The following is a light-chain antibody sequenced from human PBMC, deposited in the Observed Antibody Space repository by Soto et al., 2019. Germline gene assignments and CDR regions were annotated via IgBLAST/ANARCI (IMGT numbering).Light chain of an antibody. CDR3: AAWDASVSSHV. CDR1: TSNIGRNF. V-gene: IGLV1-47*01. J-gene: IGLJ1*01. Sequence: QPVLTQPPSASETPGQRVTMSCSGSTSNIGRNFVYWYQQVPGTAPKLLIYMNDQRPSGVPDRFSGSKSGTTASLAISGLRSEDEADYYCAAWDASVSSHVFGTGTQLTVL. CDR2: MND.